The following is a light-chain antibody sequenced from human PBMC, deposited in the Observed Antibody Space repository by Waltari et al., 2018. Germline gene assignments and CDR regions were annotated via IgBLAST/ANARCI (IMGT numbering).Light chain of an antibody. V-gene: IGLV1-51*01. Sequence: QSVLTPPPSVSAAPGQKVTLSSSGSSSNIGNNYVSWYQQLPGTAPKLLIYDNNKRPSGIPDRFSGSKSGTSATLGITGLQTGDEADYYCGTWDSSLSAGGVFGGGTKLTVL. CDR3: GTWDSSLSAGGV. J-gene: IGLJ2*01. CDR1: SSNIGNNY. CDR2: DNN.